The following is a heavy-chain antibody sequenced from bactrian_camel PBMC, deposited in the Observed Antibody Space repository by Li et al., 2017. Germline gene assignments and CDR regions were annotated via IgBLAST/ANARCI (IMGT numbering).Heavy chain of an antibody. V-gene: IGHV3S35*01. CDR1: GFPFTSHP. CDR3: ATKTTHRRPQWCSRGGLYCYTD. D-gene: IGHD2*01. CDR2: IAVAGDAT. J-gene: IGHJ4*01. Sequence: VQLVESGGGSVQAGGSLRLACTASGFPFTSHPMSWVRQAPGKAFEWVASIAVAGDATYYPNSVEGRFTISRDNAKNTLYLQMNYLKPEDTAEYFCATKTTHRRPQWCSRGGLYCYTDWGSGTQVTVS.